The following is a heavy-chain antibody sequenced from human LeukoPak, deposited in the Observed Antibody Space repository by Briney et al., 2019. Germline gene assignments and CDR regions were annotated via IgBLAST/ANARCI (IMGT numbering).Heavy chain of an antibody. Sequence: SETLSLTCAVSVGSFRNYYWSGIRRPPGKGLEGFGYIYYSRSTNYNPSLKSRVTISVDTSKNQFSLKLSSVTAADTAVYYCARHRANIAAAGTNYGMDVWGQGTMVTVSS. CDR3: ARHRANIAAAGTNYGMDV. CDR2: IYYSRST. CDR1: VGSFRNYY. J-gene: IGHJ6*02. D-gene: IGHD6-13*01. V-gene: IGHV4-59*08.